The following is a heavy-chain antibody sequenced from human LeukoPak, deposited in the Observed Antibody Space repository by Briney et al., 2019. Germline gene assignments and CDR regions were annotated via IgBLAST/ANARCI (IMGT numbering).Heavy chain of an antibody. CDR2: IIPIFGTA. CDR3: ARGTLTAPRSAFDI. Sequence: ASVKVSCKASGGTLSSYAISWVRQAPGRGLGWMGGIIPIFGTANYAQKFQGRVTITADESTSTAYMELSSLRSEDTAVYYCARGTLTAPRSAFDIWGQGTMVTVSS. J-gene: IGHJ3*02. CDR1: GGTLSSYA. V-gene: IGHV1-69*13. D-gene: IGHD1-14*01.